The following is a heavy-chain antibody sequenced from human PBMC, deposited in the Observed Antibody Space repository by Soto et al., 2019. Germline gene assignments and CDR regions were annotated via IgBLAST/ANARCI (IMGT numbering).Heavy chain of an antibody. V-gene: IGHV3-20*04. J-gene: IGHJ6*03. CDR2: INWNGGST. CDR1: GFTFDDYG. CDR3: ARVGPKMTTGTYTGSMDV. Sequence: EVQLVESGGGVVRPGGSLRLSCAASGFTFDDYGMSWVRQAPGKGLEWVSGINWNGGSTGYPDSVQGRFTISRDNAENSLYLQINSLTGEDTALYFCARVGPKMTTGTYTGSMDVWAKGTTVTVSS. D-gene: IGHD5-12*01.